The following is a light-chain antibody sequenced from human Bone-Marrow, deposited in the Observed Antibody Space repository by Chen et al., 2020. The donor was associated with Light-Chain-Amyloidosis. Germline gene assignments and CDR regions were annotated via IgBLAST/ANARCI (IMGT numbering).Light chain of an antibody. CDR2: DAS. Sequence: DIQMTQSPSSLSVSVGDRVTITCQASQDISNYLNWYQQKPGKAPKLLIYDASNLETGVPSRFSVSGSGTAVSFTISSLQSEDIATYYCQQYDKLTPWTFGQGTKVEIK. CDR1: QDISNY. CDR3: QQYDKLTPWT. V-gene: IGKV1-33*01. J-gene: IGKJ1*01.